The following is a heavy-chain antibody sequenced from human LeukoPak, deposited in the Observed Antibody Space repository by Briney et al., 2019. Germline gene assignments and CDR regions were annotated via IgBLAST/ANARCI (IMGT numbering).Heavy chain of an antibody. Sequence: GGSLRLSCAASGFTFSNAWMSWVRQAPGKGLEWVSSISSSSSYIYYADSVKGRFTISRDNAKNSLYLQMNSLRAEDTAVYYCARDWDFGVATADYWGQGTLVTVSS. CDR2: ISSSSSYI. CDR1: GFTFSNAW. V-gene: IGHV3-21*01. J-gene: IGHJ4*02. CDR3: ARDWDFGVATADY. D-gene: IGHD3-3*01.